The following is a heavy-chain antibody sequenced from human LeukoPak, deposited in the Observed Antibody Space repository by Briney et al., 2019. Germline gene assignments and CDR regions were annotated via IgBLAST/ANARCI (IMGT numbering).Heavy chain of an antibody. V-gene: IGHV3-48*03. J-gene: IGHJ3*02. Sequence: GGSLRLSCAASGSTFSSYEMNWVRQAPGKGLEWVSYISSSGSTIYYADSVKGRFTISRDNAKNSLYLKMNSLRAEDTAVYYCARVEGTMVREYDAFDIWGQGTMVTVSS. CDR1: GSTFSSYE. D-gene: IGHD3-10*01. CDR3: ARVEGTMVREYDAFDI. CDR2: ISSSGSTI.